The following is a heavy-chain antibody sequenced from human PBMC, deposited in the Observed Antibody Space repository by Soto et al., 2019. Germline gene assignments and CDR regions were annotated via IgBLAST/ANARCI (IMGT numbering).Heavy chain of an antibody. V-gene: IGHV1-46*01. CDR3: AREGGDSTFYYYGMDV. CDR1: GYTFTSYY. D-gene: IGHD4-17*01. CDR2: INPSGGST. Sequence: ASVKVSCKASGYTFTSYYMHWVRQAPGQGLEWMGIINPSGGSTSYAQKFQGRVTMTRDTSTSTVYMELSSLRSEDTAVYYCAREGGDSTFYYYGMDVWGQGTTVTVSS. J-gene: IGHJ6*02.